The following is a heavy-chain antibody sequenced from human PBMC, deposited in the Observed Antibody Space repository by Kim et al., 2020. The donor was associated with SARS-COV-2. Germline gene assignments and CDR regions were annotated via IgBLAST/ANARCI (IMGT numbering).Heavy chain of an antibody. Sequence: GGSLRLSCAASGFTVSSNYMSWVRQAPGKGLEWVSVIYSGGSTYYADSVKGRFTISRDNSKNTLYLQMNSLRAEDTAVYYCARDSSGRHDGDPPAVYWGQGTLVTVSS. D-gene: IGHD3-22*01. J-gene: IGHJ4*02. CDR2: IYSGGST. CDR3: ARDSSGRHDGDPPAVY. V-gene: IGHV3-53*01. CDR1: GFTVSSNY.